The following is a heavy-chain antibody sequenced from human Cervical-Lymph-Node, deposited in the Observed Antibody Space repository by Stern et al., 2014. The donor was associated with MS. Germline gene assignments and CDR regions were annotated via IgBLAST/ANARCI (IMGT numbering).Heavy chain of an antibody. CDR3: ARTRVGGGHYFDY. CDR1: GFSLSTSGMC. CDR2: SDWDDDK. J-gene: IGHJ4*02. D-gene: IGHD3-16*01. Sequence: QDTLRESGPALVKPTQTLTLTCTFSGFSLSTSGMCVSWIRQPPGKALEWLALSDWDDDKCYSTSLKTRLTISKDTSKNQVILTMTNMDPVDTATYDCARTRVGGGHYFDYWGQGTLVTVSS. V-gene: IGHV2-70*01.